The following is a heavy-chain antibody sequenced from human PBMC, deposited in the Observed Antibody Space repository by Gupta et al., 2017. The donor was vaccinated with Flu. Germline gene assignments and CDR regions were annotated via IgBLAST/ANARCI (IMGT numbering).Heavy chain of an antibody. V-gene: IGHV3-30*18. J-gene: IGHJ4*02. CDR3: VKVGTEYYLEY. CDR1: GFAFSGFG. CDR2: ISYEGHNK. D-gene: IGHD4-23*01. Sequence: QVQLVESGGGVVQPGRSLRLSCTGSGFAFSGFGFHWVRQTPGRGLEWVAYISYEGHNKFYAASVEGRFTISRDNSKNTLYLQMDTLRPEDTAVYYCVKVGTEYYLEYWGQGALVSVSS.